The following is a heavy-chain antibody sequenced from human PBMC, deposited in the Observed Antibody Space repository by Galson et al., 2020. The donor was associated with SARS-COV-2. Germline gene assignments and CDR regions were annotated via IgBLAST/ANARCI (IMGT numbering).Heavy chain of an antibody. J-gene: IGHJ4*02. V-gene: IGHV3-7*01. CDR2: IKQDGSEK. Sequence: GGSLRLSCAASGFTFSSYWMNWVRQAPGKGLEWVANIKQDGSEKYYVDSVKGRFTISRDNAKNSVYLQMNSLRAEDTAVYYCARGSDAPMVTRALTGDSWGQGTLVTVSP. CDR3: ARGSDAPMVTRALTGDS. D-gene: IGHD5-18*01. CDR1: GFTFSSYW.